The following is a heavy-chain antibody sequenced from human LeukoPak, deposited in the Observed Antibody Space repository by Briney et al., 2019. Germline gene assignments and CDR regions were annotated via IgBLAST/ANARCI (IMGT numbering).Heavy chain of an antibody. J-gene: IGHJ4*02. CDR1: GFTFSSYS. CDR3: AKGASGYYDSSGYDPYYFDY. CDR2: ISWDGGST. V-gene: IGHV3-43*01. Sequence: GGSLRLSCAASGFTFSSYSMNWVRQAPGKGLEWVSLISWDGGSTYYADSVRGRFTISRDNSKNSLYLQMNSLRTEDTALYYCAKGASGYYDSSGYDPYYFDYWGQGTLVTVSS. D-gene: IGHD3-22*01.